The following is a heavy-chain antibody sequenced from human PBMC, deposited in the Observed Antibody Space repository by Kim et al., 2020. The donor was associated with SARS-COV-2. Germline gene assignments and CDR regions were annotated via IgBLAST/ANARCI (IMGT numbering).Heavy chain of an antibody. CDR2: ISYDGSNK. V-gene: IGHV3-33*05. CDR3: ARDRLWFGESQYYYGMDV. D-gene: IGHD3-10*01. CDR1: GFTFSSYG. J-gene: IGHJ6*02. Sequence: GGSLRLSCAAYGFTFSSYGMHWVRQAPGKGLEWVAVISYDGSNKYYADSVKGRFTISRDNSKNTLYLQMNSLRAEDTAVYYCARDRLWFGESQYYYGMDVWGQGTTVTVSS.